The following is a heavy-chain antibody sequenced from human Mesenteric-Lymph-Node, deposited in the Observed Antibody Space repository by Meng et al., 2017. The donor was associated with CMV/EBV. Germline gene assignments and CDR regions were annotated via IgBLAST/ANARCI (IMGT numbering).Heavy chain of an antibody. V-gene: IGHV3-7*01. CDR1: GFNIISNY. J-gene: IGHJ4*02. CDR3: ARDGPFWSGYYSDY. D-gene: IGHD3-3*01. CDR2: IKQNGRET. Sequence: GGSLRLSCAASGFNIISNYMTWVRQAPGKGLEWVANIKQNGRETTYVDSVSGRFTISRDNAKNSLYLQMNSLRDEDTAVYYCARDGPFWSGYYSDYWGQGTLVTVSS.